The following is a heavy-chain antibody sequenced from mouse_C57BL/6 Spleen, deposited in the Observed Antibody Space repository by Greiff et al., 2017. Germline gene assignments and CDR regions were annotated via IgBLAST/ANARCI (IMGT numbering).Heavy chain of an antibody. V-gene: IGHV5-16*01. Sequence: EVMLVESEGGLVQPGSSMKLSCTASGFTFSDYYMAWVRQVPEKGLEWVANINYDGSSTYYLDSLKSRFIISRDNAKNILYLQMSSLKSEDTATYYCARGGIYYDYDAAFDYWGQGTTLTVSS. CDR2: INYDGSST. D-gene: IGHD2-4*01. J-gene: IGHJ2*01. CDR3: ARGGIYYDYDAAFDY. CDR1: GFTFSDYY.